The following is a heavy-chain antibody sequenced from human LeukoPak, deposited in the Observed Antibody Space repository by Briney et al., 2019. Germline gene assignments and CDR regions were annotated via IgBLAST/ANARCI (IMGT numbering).Heavy chain of an antibody. V-gene: IGHV3-23*01. CDR2: ISGSGGST. D-gene: IGHD3-9*01. Sequence: GGSLRLSCAASGFTFSSYAMSWVRQAPGKGLEWVSAISGSGGSTYYADSVKGRLTISRDNSKNTLYLQMNSLRAEDTAVYYCAKLTTEPLYYFDYWGQGTLVTVSS. J-gene: IGHJ4*02. CDR1: GFTFSSYA. CDR3: AKLTTEPLYYFDY.